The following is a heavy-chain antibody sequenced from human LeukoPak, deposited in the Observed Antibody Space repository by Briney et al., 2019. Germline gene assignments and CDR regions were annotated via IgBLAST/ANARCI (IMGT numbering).Heavy chain of an antibody. J-gene: IGHJ4*02. CDR1: GGSISSYY. CDR2: IYYSGST. V-gene: IGHV4-59*01. CDR3: ARAGYCSGGSCSNFDY. D-gene: IGHD2-15*01. Sequence: SETLSLTCTVSGGSISSYYWSWIRQPPGKGLEWIGHIYYSGSTNYNPSLKSRVTISVDTSKNQFSVKLSSVAAADTAVYYCARAGYCSGGSCSNFDYWGQGTLVTVSS.